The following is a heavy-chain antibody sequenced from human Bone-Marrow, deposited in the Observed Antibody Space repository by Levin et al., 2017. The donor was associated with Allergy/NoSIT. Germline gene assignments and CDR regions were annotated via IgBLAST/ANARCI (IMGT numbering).Heavy chain of an antibody. V-gene: IGHV3-21*06. D-gene: IGHD3-3*01. CDR1: GFTFSSFD. J-gene: IGHJ4*02. Sequence: GGSLRLSCAASGFTFSSFDLNWVRQAPGKGLEWISSINSRNGNTYYADSVKGRFTISREVGKSSLHLEMKSLRADDTAVYYCAKESDFPYFDAWGQGTLVTVSS. CDR3: AKESDFPYFDA. CDR2: INSRNGNT.